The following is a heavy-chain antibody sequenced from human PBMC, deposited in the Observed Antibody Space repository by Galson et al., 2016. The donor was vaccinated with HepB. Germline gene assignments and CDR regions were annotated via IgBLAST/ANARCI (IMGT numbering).Heavy chain of an antibody. CDR1: GYTFSGYY. J-gene: IGHJ4*02. Sequence: SVKVSCKASGYTFSGYYMHWVRQAPGQGLEWMGWIKPNSGGTNYAQKFQGRVTMTRDTSISTAYMELSRLRSDDTAVYYCARVERLKLGADYWGQGTLVTVSS. CDR2: IKPNSGGT. D-gene: IGHD6-25*01. CDR3: ARVERLKLGADY. V-gene: IGHV1-2*02.